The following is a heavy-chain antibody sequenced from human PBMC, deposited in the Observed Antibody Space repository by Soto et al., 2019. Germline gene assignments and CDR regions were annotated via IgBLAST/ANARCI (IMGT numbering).Heavy chain of an antibody. J-gene: IGHJ4*02. V-gene: IGHV4-30-2*01. CDR3: AAGGGLPRYY. CDR2: IYHSGST. D-gene: IGHD5-12*01. Sequence: QLQLQESGSGLVKPSQTLSLTCAVSGGSISSGGYSWSWIRQPPGKGLEWIGYIYHSGSTYYNPSLKGRVTISVDRAKNEFSLKLSSVTAADTAVYYCAAGGGLPRYYWGQGTLVTVSS. CDR1: GGSISSGGYS.